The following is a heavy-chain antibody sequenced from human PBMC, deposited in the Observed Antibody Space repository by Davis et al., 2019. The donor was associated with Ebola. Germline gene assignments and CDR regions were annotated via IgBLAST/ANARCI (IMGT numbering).Heavy chain of an antibody. V-gene: IGHV1-69*04. CDR1: GYTFTSYG. CDR2: IIPILGIA. CDR3: ARTGTGLVDY. Sequence: SVKVSCKASGYTFTSYGISWVRQAPGQGLEWMGRIIPILGIANYAQKFQGRVTITADKSTSTAYMELSSLRSEDTAVYYCARTGTGLVDYWGQGTLVTVSS. J-gene: IGHJ4*02. D-gene: IGHD1-1*01.